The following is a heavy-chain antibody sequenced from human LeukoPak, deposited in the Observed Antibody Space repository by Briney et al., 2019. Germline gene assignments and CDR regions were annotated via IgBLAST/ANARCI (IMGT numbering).Heavy chain of an antibody. D-gene: IGHD6-19*01. CDR1: GFTFSSYA. CDR2: ISYDGGNK. Sequence: GGSLRLSCAASGFTFSSYAMHWVRQAPGKGLEWVAVISYDGGNKYYADSVKGRFTISRDNSKNTLYLQMNSLRAEDTAVYYCARDGYSSGWFSDFDYWGQGTLVTVSS. V-gene: IGHV3-30-3*01. CDR3: ARDGYSSGWFSDFDY. J-gene: IGHJ4*02.